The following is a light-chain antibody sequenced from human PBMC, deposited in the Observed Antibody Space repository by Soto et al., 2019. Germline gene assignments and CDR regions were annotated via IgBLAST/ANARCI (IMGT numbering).Light chain of an antibody. CDR1: QCIRKD. CDR2: AAS. Sequence: AIQMTQSPSSLYASVGDRVTINCRASQCIRKDLGWYQVKTGKAPKLLIYAASTLQSGIPSRFSGSASGTDFPLTISSLQSYDFATYYCLQAYSYPRTCGQGTRVEI. J-gene: IGKJ1*01. V-gene: IGKV1-6*01. CDR3: LQAYSYPRT.